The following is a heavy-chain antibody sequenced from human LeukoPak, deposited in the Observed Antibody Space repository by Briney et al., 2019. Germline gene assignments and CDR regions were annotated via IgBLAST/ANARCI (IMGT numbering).Heavy chain of an antibody. CDR3: ATFDYGSGSLFSPFDY. J-gene: IGHJ4*02. CDR2: IYPGDSDT. V-gene: IGHV5-51*01. CDR1: GYRFTSYW. D-gene: IGHD3-10*01. Sequence: GESLKISCKGSGYRFTSYWIGWVRQMPGKGLEWMGIIYPGDSDTRYSPSFQGQVTISADKSISTAYLQWSSLEASDTAMYYCATFDYGSGSLFSPFDYWGQGTLVTVSS.